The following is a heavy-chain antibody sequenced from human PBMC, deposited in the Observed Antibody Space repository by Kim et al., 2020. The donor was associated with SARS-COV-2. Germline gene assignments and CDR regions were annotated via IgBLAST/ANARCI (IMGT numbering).Heavy chain of an antibody. CDR2: IYYSGST. D-gene: IGHD3-3*01. Sequence: SETLSLTCTVSGGSISSYYWSWIRQPPGKGLEWIGYIYYSGSTNYNPSLKSRVTISVDTSNNQFSLKLSSVTAADTAGYYCARRPLGVTIFGVVTGDWFDPWGQGTLVTVSS. CDR1: GGSISSYY. CDR3: ARRPLGVTIFGVVTGDWFDP. V-gene: IGHV4-59*01. J-gene: IGHJ5*02.